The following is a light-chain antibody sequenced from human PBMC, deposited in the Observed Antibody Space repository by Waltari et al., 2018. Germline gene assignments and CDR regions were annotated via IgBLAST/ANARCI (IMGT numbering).Light chain of an antibody. V-gene: IGKV1-16*01. CDR3: QHYNSAPYS. J-gene: IGKJ2*03. CDR2: YAS. CDR1: QDISSF. Sequence: DIQMTQSPSSLSASVGDTVTITCRASQDISSFLAWYQQKPGKAPRPLIYYASNLESGVPSRFSGGGSGSEFTLTISSLQPEDFATYYCQHYNSAPYSFGQGTKVDIK.